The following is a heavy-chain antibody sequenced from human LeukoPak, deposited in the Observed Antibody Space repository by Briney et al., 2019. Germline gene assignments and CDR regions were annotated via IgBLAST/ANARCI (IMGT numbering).Heavy chain of an antibody. CDR2: IYYSGST. CDR3: ARQAWLLDY. D-gene: IGHD5-12*01. V-gene: IGHV4-59*08. CDR1: GGSLHNYY. Sequence: NPSETLSLTCTVSGGSLHNYYWTWIRQPPGRGLEWIGHIYYSGSTYYNPSLESRVSISVDTSRNQFTLRLSSVTAADTAVYYCARQAWLLDYWGQGTLVTVAS. J-gene: IGHJ4*02.